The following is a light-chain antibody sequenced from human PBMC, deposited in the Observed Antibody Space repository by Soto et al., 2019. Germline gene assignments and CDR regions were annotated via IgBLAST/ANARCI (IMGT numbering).Light chain of an antibody. CDR2: GAS. J-gene: IGKJ4*01. CDR1: QSVSSTY. CDR3: QQYGSSPLT. Sequence: EIVLTQSPGTLSLSPGERATLSCRASQSVSSTYLAWYQQKPGQAPRLILYGASSRATGIPDRFSGSGSGTDFTLTISRLKPEDFAVYYCQQYGSSPLTFGRGTKVEIQ. V-gene: IGKV3-20*01.